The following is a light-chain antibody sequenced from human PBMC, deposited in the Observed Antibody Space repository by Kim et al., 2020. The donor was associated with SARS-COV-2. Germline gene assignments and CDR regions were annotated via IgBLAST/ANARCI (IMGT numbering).Light chain of an antibody. Sequence: GLSLTISCPGTSSDVGGYNYVSLYQQHPGKAPKLMIYDVSNRPSGVSNRFSGSKSGNTASLTISGLQAEDEADYYCSSYTSSSTLVFGTGTKVTVL. V-gene: IGLV2-14*03. CDR1: SSDVGGYNY. J-gene: IGLJ1*01. CDR3: SSYTSSSTLV. CDR2: DVS.